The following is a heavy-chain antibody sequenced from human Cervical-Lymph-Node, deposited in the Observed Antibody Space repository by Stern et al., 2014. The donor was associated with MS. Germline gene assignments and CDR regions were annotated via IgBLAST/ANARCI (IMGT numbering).Heavy chain of an antibody. Sequence: QITLKESGPTLVIPTQTLTLTCTFSGFSLTTNGVAEGWIRQPPGKALEWLALIYWDDDTRYSPSLKSRLTITKDTSKNQVLLTMTNVEPVDTATYYCAYRDDWQLDFAYWGQGILVTVSS. V-gene: IGHV2-5*02. J-gene: IGHJ4*02. CDR1: GFSLTTNGVA. D-gene: IGHD6-6*01. CDR3: AYRDDWQLDFAY. CDR2: IYWDDDT.